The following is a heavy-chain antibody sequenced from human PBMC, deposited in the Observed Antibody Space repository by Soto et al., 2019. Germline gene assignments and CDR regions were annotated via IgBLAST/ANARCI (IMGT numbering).Heavy chain of an antibody. CDR3: ARDLRGVVAATRYYYGMDV. J-gene: IGHJ6*02. D-gene: IGHD2-15*01. Sequence: QVQLQESGPGLVKPSETLSLTCTVSGGSISNYYWSWVRQPPGKGLEWIGYIYYSGSTNYNPSLKPRVTISVDTSKNQFSLKLSSVTAADTAVYYCARDLRGVVAATRYYYGMDVWGQGTTVTVSS. CDR1: GGSISNYY. V-gene: IGHV4-59*01. CDR2: IYYSGST.